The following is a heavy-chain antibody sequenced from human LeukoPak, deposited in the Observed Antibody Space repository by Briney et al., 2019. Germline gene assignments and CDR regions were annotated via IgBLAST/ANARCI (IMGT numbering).Heavy chain of an antibody. CDR2: INHSGST. D-gene: IGHD3-10*01. CDR3: ARDYRGYYYYGMDV. V-gene: IGHV4-34*01. CDR1: GGSFSGYY. Sequence: PSETLSLTCAVYGGSFSGYYWSWIRQPPGKGLEWIGEINHSGSTNYNPSLKSRVTISVDTSKNQFSLKLSSVTAADTAVYYCARDYRGYYYYGMDVWGQGTTVTVSS. J-gene: IGHJ6*02.